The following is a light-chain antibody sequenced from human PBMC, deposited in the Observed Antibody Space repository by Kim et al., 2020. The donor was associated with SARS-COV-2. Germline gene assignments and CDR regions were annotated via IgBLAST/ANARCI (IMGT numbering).Light chain of an antibody. CDR3: NSRDSSGNHLV. J-gene: IGLJ1*01. CDR2: GKN. Sequence: SSELTQDPAVSVALGQTVRITCQGDSLRRYYASWYQQKPGQAPILVISGKNNRPSGIPDRFSGSSSRNTASLTITGAQAEDEADYYCNSRDSSGNHLVFG. CDR1: SLRRYY. V-gene: IGLV3-19*01.